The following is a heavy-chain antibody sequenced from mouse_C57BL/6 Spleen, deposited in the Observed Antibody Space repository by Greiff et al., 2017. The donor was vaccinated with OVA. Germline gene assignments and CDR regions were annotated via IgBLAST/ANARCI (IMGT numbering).Heavy chain of an antibody. J-gene: IGHJ2*01. CDR1: GFNIKDYY. D-gene: IGHD1-1*01. V-gene: IGHV14-1*01. CDR2: IDPEDGDT. Sequence: EVQLQQSGAELVRPGTSVKLSCTASGFNIKDYYMHWVKQRPEQGLEWIGRIDPEDGDTEYAPKFQGKATMTADTSSNTAYLQLSSLTSEDTAVYYCTTPFITTVVARGYYWGQGTTLTVSS. CDR3: TTPFITTVVARGYY.